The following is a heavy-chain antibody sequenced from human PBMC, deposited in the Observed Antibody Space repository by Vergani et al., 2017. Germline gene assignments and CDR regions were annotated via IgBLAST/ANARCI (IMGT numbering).Heavy chain of an antibody. CDR3: ARDPYYYGSGSDLGLRYGMDV. J-gene: IGHJ6*02. Sequence: VQLVESGGGVVQPGRSLRLSCAASGFTFSSYSMNWVRQAPGKGLEWVSSISSSSSYIYYADSVKGRFTISRDNAKNSLYLQMNSLRAEDTAVYYCARDPYYYGSGSDLGLRYGMDVWGQGTTVTVSS. D-gene: IGHD3-10*01. CDR2: ISSSSSYI. V-gene: IGHV3-21*01. CDR1: GFTFSSYS.